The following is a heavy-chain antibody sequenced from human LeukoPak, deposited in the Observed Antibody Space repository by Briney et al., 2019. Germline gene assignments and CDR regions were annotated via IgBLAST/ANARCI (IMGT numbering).Heavy chain of an antibody. CDR3: ARSGGGSTKIVVVITPGAFDI. V-gene: IGHV1-46*01. J-gene: IGHJ3*02. CDR2: INPSGGST. CDR1: GYTFTSYY. Sequence: ASVKVSCKASGYTFTSYYMHGVRQAPGQGGEWMGIINPSGGSTSYAQKFQGRVTMTSDTSTSTVYMELSSPRSEDTAVYYCARSGGGSTKIVVVITPGAFDIWGQGTMVTVSS. D-gene: IGHD3-22*01.